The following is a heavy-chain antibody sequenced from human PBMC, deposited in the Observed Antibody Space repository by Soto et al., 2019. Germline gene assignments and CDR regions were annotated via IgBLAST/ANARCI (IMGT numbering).Heavy chain of an antibody. CDR2: ITYSGVAT. D-gene: IGHD2-8*01. Sequence: GGSLRLSCSASGFTFGTYAMRWVRRSPRKGLEWVSSITYSGVATWYTDSVKGRFTISRDNSKNTLYLQMNSLRAEDTAVYYCVKDRGSIGWCNDYWGQGALVTVSS. CDR1: GFTFGTYA. V-gene: IGHV3-23*01. J-gene: IGHJ4*02. CDR3: VKDRGSIGWCNDY.